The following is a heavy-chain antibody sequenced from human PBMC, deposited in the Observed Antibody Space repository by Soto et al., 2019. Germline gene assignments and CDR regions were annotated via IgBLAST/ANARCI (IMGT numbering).Heavy chain of an antibody. CDR2: INAGNGNT. V-gene: IGHV1-3*01. CDR3: ARACSLTTCHTWFEP. Sequence: ASVKVSCKASGYTFSSYTMHWVRQAPGQRLEWMGWINAGNGNTKYSQKFRGRVTIIRDTSANTAYMDLSSLRSEDTAVYYCARACSLTTCHTWFEPWGQGTLVTGSS. J-gene: IGHJ5*02. D-gene: IGHD2-2*02. CDR1: GYTFSSYT.